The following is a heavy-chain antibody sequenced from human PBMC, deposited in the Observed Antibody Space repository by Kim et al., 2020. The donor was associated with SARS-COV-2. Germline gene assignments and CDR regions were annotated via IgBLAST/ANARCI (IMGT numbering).Heavy chain of an antibody. Sequence: GGSLRLSCAASGFTFDDYAMHWVRQAPGKGLEWVSLISWDGGSTYYADSVKGRFTISRDNSKNSLYLQMNSLRAEDTALYYCAKDLGYSSSWSGAVAGIAFDYWGQGTLVTVSS. CDR2: ISWDGGST. V-gene: IGHV3-43D*03. J-gene: IGHJ4*02. CDR1: GFTFDDYA. CDR3: AKDLGYSSSWSGAVAGIAFDY. D-gene: IGHD6-13*01.